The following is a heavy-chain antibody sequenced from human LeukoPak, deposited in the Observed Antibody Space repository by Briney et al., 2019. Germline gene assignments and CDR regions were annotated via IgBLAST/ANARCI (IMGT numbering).Heavy chain of an antibody. CDR1: GYAFSSHG. CDR2: INGPGDNS. V-gene: IGHV3-23*01. CDR3: AKVSVCYGCYLDF. Sequence: PAGGSLRLSCAASGYAFSSHGLTWVRQAPGKGLEWVSTINGPGDNSYYAETVKGRFTISRDNSKNTLYLQMHSLRAEGTAIYYCAKVSVCYGCYLDFWGQGTLVTVS. D-gene: IGHD3-16*01. J-gene: IGHJ4*02.